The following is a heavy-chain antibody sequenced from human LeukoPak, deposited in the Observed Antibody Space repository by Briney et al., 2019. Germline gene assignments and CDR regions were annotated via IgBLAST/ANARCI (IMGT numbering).Heavy chain of an antibody. Sequence: PGGSLRLSCAASVFTFSSYSVNWVRQARGKGLEWVSFISSTSTYIYYADSVKGRFTISRDNAKNSLFLQMNSLRAEDTAVYYCARDPLEGSWYFDLWGRGTLVTVSS. CDR3: ARDPLEGSWYFDL. CDR1: VFTFSSYS. CDR2: ISSTSTYI. V-gene: IGHV3-21*01. J-gene: IGHJ2*01. D-gene: IGHD5-24*01.